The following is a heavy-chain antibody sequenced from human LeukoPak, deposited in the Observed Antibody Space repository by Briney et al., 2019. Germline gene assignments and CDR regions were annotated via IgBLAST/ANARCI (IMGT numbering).Heavy chain of an antibody. J-gene: IGHJ3*01. CDR1: GYTFTRYA. Sequence: GASVKVFCKASGYTFTRYAISWLRQAPGQGLEWMGWINPFNGNTNDAERFQGRVIMTTDTSTTTAYMELRGLRSDDTAVYYCARDYTSAEWLGFAFDVWGQGTMISVSS. V-gene: IGHV1-18*01. D-gene: IGHD6-19*01. CDR2: INPFNGNT. CDR3: ARDYTSAEWLGFAFDV.